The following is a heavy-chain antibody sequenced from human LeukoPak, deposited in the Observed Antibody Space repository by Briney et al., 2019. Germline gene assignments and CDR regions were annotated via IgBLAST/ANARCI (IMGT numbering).Heavy chain of an antibody. V-gene: IGHV3-48*03. CDR3: AKDFKSSGWYVLPYFDY. D-gene: IGHD6-19*01. CDR2: ISSSGSTI. CDR1: GFTFSSYE. J-gene: IGHJ4*02. Sequence: PGGSLRLSCAASGFTFSSYEMNWVRQAPGKGLEWVSYISSSGSTIYYADSVKGRFTISRDNAKNSLYLQMNSLRAEDTAVYYCAKDFKSSGWYVLPYFDYWGQGTLVTVSS.